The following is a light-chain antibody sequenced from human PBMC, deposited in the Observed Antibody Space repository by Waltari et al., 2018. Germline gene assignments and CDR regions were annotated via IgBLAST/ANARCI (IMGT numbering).Light chain of an antibody. V-gene: IGLV3-27*01. J-gene: IGLJ3*02. CDR1: ILANKY. Sequence: SYELTQPSSVSVSPGQTARIACSGDILANKYARWFQQKPGQAPVLVIYKDTERPSGIPDRFSGSSSGTTVTLTISGAQVEDEADYYCYSAAANDRVFGGGTKLTVL. CDR2: KDT. CDR3: YSAAANDRV.